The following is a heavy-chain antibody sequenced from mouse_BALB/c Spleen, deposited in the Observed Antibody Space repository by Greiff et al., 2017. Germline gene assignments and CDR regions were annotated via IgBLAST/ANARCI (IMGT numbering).Heavy chain of an antibody. D-gene: IGHD1-1*01. CDR2: IDPANGNT. V-gene: IGHV14-3*02. CDR1: GFNFKDTY. CDR3: ALGSGLDY. Sequence: VQLQQSGAELVKPGASVKLSCTASGFNFKDTYMHWVKQRPEQGLEWIGRIDPANGNTKYDPKFQGKATITADTSSNTAYLQLSSLTSEDTAVYYCALGSGLDYWGQGTTLTVSS. J-gene: IGHJ2*01.